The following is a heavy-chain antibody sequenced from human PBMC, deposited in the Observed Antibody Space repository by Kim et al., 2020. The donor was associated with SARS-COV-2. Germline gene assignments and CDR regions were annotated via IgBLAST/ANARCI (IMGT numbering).Heavy chain of an antibody. CDR3: ARGHMTFDC. D-gene: IGHD2-21*01. J-gene: IGHJ4*02. CDR2: LNTDGSSA. CDR1: GFSFSNYW. Sequence: GGSLRLSCAPSGFSFSNYWMHWVRQAPGKGLVWVSRLNTDGSSASYADSVKGRFTVSRDNAKNTLYLQMNSLRAEDTAVYYCARGHMTFDCWGQGTLVTV. V-gene: IGHV3-74*01.